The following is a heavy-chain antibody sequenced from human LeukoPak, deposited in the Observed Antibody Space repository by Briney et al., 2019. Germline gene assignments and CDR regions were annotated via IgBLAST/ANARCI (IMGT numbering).Heavy chain of an antibody. V-gene: IGHV3-21*01. CDR3: ARPRGCGSARCNNFDY. J-gene: IGHJ4*02. CDR2: ISSSSSYI. D-gene: IGHD2-2*01. Sequence: GGSLRLSCAASGFTFSSYSMNWVRQAPGKGLEWVSSISSSSSYIDYADSVKGRFTISRDNTKKSLYLQLNSLRPEDSAVYYCARPRGCGSARCNNFDYWGQGTLVTVSS. CDR1: GFTFSSYS.